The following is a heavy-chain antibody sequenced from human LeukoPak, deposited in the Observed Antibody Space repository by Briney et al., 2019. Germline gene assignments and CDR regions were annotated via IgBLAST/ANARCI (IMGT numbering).Heavy chain of an antibody. V-gene: IGHV4-34*01. Sequence: PSETLSLTCAVYGGSFSGYYWSWIRQPPGKGLEWIGEINHSGSTNYNPSLKSRVTISVDTSKNQFSLKLSSVTAADTAVYYCARAPYGNDAFDIWGQGTMVTVSS. CDR1: GGSFSGYY. D-gene: IGHD4-17*01. J-gene: IGHJ3*02. CDR2: INHSGST. CDR3: ARAPYGNDAFDI.